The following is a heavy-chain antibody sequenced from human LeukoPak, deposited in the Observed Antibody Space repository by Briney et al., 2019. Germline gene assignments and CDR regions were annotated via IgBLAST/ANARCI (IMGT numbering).Heavy chain of an antibody. J-gene: IGHJ4*02. D-gene: IGHD3-9*01. V-gene: IGHV4-59*01. CDR3: ARGDYDVLTGYYPPDY. Sequence: SETLSLTCTVSGGSLSSYYWSWIRQPPGKGLEWVGYIYYSGSTNYNPSLKSRVTISVDTSKNQFSLKLSSVTAADTAVYYCARGDYDVLTGYYPPDYWGQGTLVTVSS. CDR1: GGSLSSYY. CDR2: IYYSGST.